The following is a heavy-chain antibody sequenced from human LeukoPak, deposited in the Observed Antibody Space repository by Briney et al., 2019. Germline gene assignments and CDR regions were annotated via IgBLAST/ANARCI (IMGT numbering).Heavy chain of an antibody. CDR2: IKPNSGGT. CDR1: GYTFTGHY. CDR3: ARGGTVVGATTGSFDY. V-gene: IGHV1-2*02. J-gene: IGHJ4*02. D-gene: IGHD1-26*01. Sequence: ASVKVSCKASGYTFTGHYIHWVRQAPGQGLEWIGWIKPNSGGTNYAQNVQGRVNMTRDTSISTACIELRRLRSDDTAVYYCARGGTVVGATTGSFDYWGQGTLVTVSS.